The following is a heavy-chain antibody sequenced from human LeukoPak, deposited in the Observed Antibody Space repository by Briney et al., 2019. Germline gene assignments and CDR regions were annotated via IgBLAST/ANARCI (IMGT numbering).Heavy chain of an antibody. CDR2: IYYSGST. D-gene: IGHD3-22*01. CDR1: GGSISSGGYY. J-gene: IGHJ4*02. CDR3: GGGKDYYRAPPLVDY. Sequence: SETLSLTCTVSGGSISSGGYYWSWIRQHPGKGLEWIGYIYYSGSTYYNPSLKSRVTISVDTSRNQFSLKLSSVTASDTAVYYCGGGKDYYRAPPLVDYWGQGTLVTVSS. V-gene: IGHV4-31*03.